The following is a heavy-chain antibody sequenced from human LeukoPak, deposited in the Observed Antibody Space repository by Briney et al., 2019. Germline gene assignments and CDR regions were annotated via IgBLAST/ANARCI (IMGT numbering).Heavy chain of an antibody. CDR2: IYYSGST. Sequence: SETLSLTCTVSGGSISSYYWSWIRQPPGKGLEWIGYIYYSGSTNYNPSLKSRVTISVDTSKNQFSLKLSSVTAADTAVYYCARGGPFMMGDVWGRGTLVTVSS. J-gene: IGHJ4*02. D-gene: IGHD3-16*01. CDR3: ARGGPFMMGDV. V-gene: IGHV4-59*01. CDR1: GGSISSYY.